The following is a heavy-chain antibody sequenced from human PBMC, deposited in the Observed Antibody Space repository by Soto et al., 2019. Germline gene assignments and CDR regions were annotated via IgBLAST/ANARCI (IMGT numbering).Heavy chain of an antibody. J-gene: IGHJ4*02. D-gene: IGHD5-18*01. CDR3: ARDQNRDSYGFWFDY. V-gene: IGHV1-3*01. CDR2: INAGNGNT. Sequence: ASVKVSCKASGYTFTSYAMHWVRQAPGQRLEWMGWINAGNGNTKYSQKFQGRVTITRDTSASTAYMELSSLRSEDTAVYYCARDQNRDSYGFWFDYWGQRTLVTVSS. CDR1: GYTFTSYA.